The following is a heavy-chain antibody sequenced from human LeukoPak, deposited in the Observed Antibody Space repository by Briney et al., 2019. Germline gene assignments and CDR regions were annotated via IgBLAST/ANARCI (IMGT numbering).Heavy chain of an antibody. Sequence: GRSLRLSCVASEFNFFSYGMQWVRQAPGKGLVWVSRIFTDGTTTSYADSVKGRFTISRDNAKNTLYLQMNSLRAEDTAVYYCARELPREVTLDYWGQGTLVTVSP. CDR2: IFTDGTTT. D-gene: IGHD2-21*02. CDR3: ARELPREVTLDY. CDR1: EFNFFSYG. J-gene: IGHJ4*01. V-gene: IGHV3-74*01.